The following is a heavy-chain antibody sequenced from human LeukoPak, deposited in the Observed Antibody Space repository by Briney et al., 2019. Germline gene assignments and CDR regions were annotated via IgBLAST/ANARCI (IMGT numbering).Heavy chain of an antibody. Sequence: PSETLSLTCTVSGGSISSYYWSWIRQPPGKGLERIGYIYYSGSTNYNPSLKSRVTISVDTSKNQFSLKLSSVTAADTAVYYCARGEPYYDFWSGYYFDYWGQGTLVTVSS. D-gene: IGHD3-3*01. J-gene: IGHJ4*02. CDR2: IYYSGST. CDR1: GGSISSYY. CDR3: ARGEPYYDFWSGYYFDY. V-gene: IGHV4-59*01.